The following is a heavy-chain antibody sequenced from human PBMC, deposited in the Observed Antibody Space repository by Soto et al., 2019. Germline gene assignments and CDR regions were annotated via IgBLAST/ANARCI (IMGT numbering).Heavy chain of an antibody. D-gene: IGHD3-22*01. CDR2: IYPGDSDT. J-gene: IGHJ4*02. Sequence: GESLKISCKGSGYIFTSYWIGWVRQMPGKGLEWMGIIYPGDSDTRYSPSFQGQVTISADKSISTAYLQWSSLKASDTAMYYWERGLSGPVVIASWYYFDYWGQGTPVTV. CDR1: GYIFTSYW. V-gene: IGHV5-51*01. CDR3: ERGLSGPVVIASWYYFDY.